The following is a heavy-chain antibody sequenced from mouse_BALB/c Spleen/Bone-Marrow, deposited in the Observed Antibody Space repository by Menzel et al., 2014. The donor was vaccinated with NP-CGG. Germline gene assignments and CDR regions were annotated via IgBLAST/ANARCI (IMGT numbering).Heavy chain of an antibody. D-gene: IGHD1-1*01. Sequence: VQVVESGAELVRPGSSVKISCKASGYAFSSYWMNWVKQRPGQGLEWIGQIYPGDGYTNYNGKFKGKATLTADKSSSTAYMQLSSLTSEDSAVYFCAREDGSSPFAYWGQGTLVTVSA. CDR3: AREDGSSPFAY. CDR2: IYPGDGYT. J-gene: IGHJ3*01. CDR1: GYAFSSYW. V-gene: IGHV1-80*01.